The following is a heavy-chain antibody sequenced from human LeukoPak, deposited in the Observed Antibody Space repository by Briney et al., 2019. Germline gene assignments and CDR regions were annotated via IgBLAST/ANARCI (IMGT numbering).Heavy chain of an antibody. Sequence: PSETLSLTCTVSGGSISSYYWSWIRQPPGKGLEWIGYIYYSGSTNYNPSLKSRVTISVDTSKNQFSLKLSSVTAADTAVYYCASPGPYYSETSGYLVFWGQGILVTVSS. CDR1: GGSISSYY. D-gene: IGHD3-22*01. CDR3: ASPGPYYSETSGYLVF. CDR2: IYYSGST. V-gene: IGHV4-59*01. J-gene: IGHJ4*02.